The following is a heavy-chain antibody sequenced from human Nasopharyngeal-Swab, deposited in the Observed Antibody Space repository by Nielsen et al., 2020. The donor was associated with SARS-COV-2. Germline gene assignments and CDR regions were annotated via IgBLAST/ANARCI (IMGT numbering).Heavy chain of an antibody. D-gene: IGHD3-22*01. J-gene: IGHJ4*02. CDR1: GGSISSVNYY. CDR2: IYYSGST. CDR3: ARVAEGYYDSSGYYAPDY. V-gene: IGHV4-30-4*01. Sequence: SETLSLTCAVSGGSISSVNYYWSWIRQPPGKGLEWIGYIYYSGSTFYNPSLKSRVTISVDTSKNQFSLKLSSVTAADTAVYYCARVAEGYYDSSGYYAPDYWGQGTLVTVSS.